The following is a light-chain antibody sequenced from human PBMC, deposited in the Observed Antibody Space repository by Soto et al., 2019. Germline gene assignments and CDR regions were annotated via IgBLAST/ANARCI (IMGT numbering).Light chain of an antibody. V-gene: IGLV2-18*02. Sequence: QSVLTQPPSVSGSPGQSVTISCTGTSTDFVGYNRVSWYQQPPGTAPKLMIYEVSKRPSGVPDRFSGSKSGNTASLTVSGLQAEDEADYYCVSFAGGTYVFGTGTKVTVL. CDR1: STDFVGYNR. J-gene: IGLJ1*01. CDR2: EVS. CDR3: VSFAGGTYV.